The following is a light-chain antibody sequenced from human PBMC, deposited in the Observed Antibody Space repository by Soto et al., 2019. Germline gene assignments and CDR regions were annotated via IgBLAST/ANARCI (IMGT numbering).Light chain of an antibody. CDR3: QQYYEFPLT. CDR1: QDISSY. V-gene: IGKV1-8*01. J-gene: IGKJ4*01. Sequence: AIRMTQSPSSLSESPGDRVTITCRASQDISSYLAWYQQKPGKAPNLLIYVASTLQSGVPSRFSGSGSGTDFTLTISRLQSEDFATYYCQQYYEFPLTFGGGTKVQIK. CDR2: VAS.